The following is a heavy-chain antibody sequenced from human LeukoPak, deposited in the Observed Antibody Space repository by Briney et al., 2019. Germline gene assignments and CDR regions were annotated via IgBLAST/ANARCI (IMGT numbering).Heavy chain of an antibody. CDR2: ISSSSSYI. CDR3: ATKDSSSWFLDFDY. J-gene: IGHJ4*02. Sequence: PGGSLRLSCAASGFTFSSYSMNWVRQAPGKGLEWVSSISSSSSYIYYADSVKGRFTISRDNAKNSLYLQMNSLRAEDTAVYYCATKDSSSWFLDFDYWGRGTLVTVSS. D-gene: IGHD6-13*01. CDR1: GFTFSSYS. V-gene: IGHV3-21*01.